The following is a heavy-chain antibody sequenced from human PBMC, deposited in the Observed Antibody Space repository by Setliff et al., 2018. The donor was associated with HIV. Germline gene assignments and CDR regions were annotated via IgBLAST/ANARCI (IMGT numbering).Heavy chain of an antibody. CDR3: ARGGTLDVVIPPNY. CDR1: GFTFSSYA. D-gene: IGHD2-15*01. V-gene: IGHV3-23*01. Sequence: PGGSLRLSCAASGFTFSSYARSWVRQAPGKGLEWVSGISGSGGSTYYADSVKCRFTISRDNSKDTLYLQMDSLRAEDKAVYYCARGGTLDVVIPPNYWGQGTPVTVSA. CDR2: ISGSGGST. J-gene: IGHJ4*02.